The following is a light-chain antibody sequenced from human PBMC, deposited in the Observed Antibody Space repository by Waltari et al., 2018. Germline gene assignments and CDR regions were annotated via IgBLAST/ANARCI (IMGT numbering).Light chain of an antibody. CDR3: QSYDSSLSGVL. Sequence: QSVLTQPPSVSGAPGQRVTISCTGSSSNIGAGFAIQWYQQLPGTAPKLLIYGNSNRPSGVPDRFSGSKSGTSASLAITGLQAEDEGDYYCQSYDSSLSGVLFGGGTKLTVL. CDR2: GNS. V-gene: IGLV1-40*01. J-gene: IGLJ2*01. CDR1: SSNIGAGFA.